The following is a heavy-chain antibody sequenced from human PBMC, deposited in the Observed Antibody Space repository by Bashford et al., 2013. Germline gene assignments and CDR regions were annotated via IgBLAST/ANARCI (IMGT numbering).Heavy chain of an antibody. CDR1: GYSFTSFG. CDR3: ARGYYYDSSGSYGMDV. Sequence: ASVKVSCKASGYSFTSFGISWVRQAPGQGLEWMGWMNPNSGNTGYAQKFQGRVTMTRNTSISTAYMELSSLRSEDTAVYYCARGYYYDSSGSYGMDVVGPRDHGHRLL. J-gene: IGHJ6*02. V-gene: IGHV1-8*01. CDR2: MNPNSGNT. D-gene: IGHD3-22*01.